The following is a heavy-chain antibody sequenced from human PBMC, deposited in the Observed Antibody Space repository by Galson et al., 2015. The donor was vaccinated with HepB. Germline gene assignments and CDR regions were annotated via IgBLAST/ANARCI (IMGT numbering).Heavy chain of an antibody. V-gene: IGHV4-39*01. J-gene: IGHJ4*02. D-gene: IGHD6-25*01. CDR3: AVFPGSGFFNY. Sequence: ETLSLTCTVSGGAINSGGYNWGWIRQPPGKGLEWIWAIYPTRGTYYSPSLRSRITISVDTSKNHFSLRLTSVTAADTALYSCAVFPGSGFFNYWGQGILVTVSS. CDR2: IYPTRGT. CDR1: GGAINSGGYN.